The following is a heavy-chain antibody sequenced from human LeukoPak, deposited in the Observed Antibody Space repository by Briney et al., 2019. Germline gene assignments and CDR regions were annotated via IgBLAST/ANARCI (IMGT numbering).Heavy chain of an antibody. D-gene: IGHD4-17*01. CDR2: INPSGGST. Sequence: GASVKVSCKASGYTFTSYYMHWVRQAPGQGLEWMGIINPSGGSTSYAQKFQGRVTMTRDTSTSTVYMELSSLRSEDTAVYYCARDASQRAAHPYGAPDYWGQGTLVTVSS. CDR1: GYTFTSYY. J-gene: IGHJ4*02. CDR3: ARDASQRAAHPYGAPDY. V-gene: IGHV1-46*01.